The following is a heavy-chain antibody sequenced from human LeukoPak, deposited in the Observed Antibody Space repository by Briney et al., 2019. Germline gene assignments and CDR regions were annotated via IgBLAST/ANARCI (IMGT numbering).Heavy chain of an antibody. D-gene: IGHD2-2*01. CDR1: GGSISSGSYY. CDR2: IYASGST. CDR3: ARGRRYCSNTSCFDWFDP. Sequence: SETLSLTCTVSGGSISSGSYYWSWIRQPAGKGLEWIGRIYASGSTNYNPSLKSRVTISVDTSKNQFSLKLSSVTAADTAVYYCARGRRYCSNTSCFDWFDPWGQGTLVTVSS. J-gene: IGHJ5*02. V-gene: IGHV4-61*02.